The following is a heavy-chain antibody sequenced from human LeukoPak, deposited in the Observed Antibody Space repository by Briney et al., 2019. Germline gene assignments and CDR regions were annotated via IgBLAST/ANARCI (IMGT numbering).Heavy chain of an antibody. CDR3: ARDPGYCSSTSCFPADY. V-gene: IGHV1-18*01. D-gene: IGHD2-2*01. J-gene: IGHJ4*02. Sequence: ASVKVSCKASGYTFTSYGISWVRQAPGQGLEWMGWISAYNGNTNYAQKLQGRVTMTTDTSTSTAYMGLRSLRSDDTAVYYCARDPGYCSSTSCFPADYWGQGTLVTVSS. CDR1: GYTFTSYG. CDR2: ISAYNGNT.